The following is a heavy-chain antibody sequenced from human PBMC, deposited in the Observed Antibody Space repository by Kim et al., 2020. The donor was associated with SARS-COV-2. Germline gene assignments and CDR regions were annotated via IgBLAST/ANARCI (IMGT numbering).Heavy chain of an antibody. CDR1: GGSISSYY. CDR2: IYYSGST. J-gene: IGHJ5*02. D-gene: IGHD2-21*01. V-gene: IGHV4-59*01. Sequence: SETLSLTCTVSGGSISSYYWSWIRQPPGKGLEWIGYIYYSGSTNYNPSLKSRVTISVDTSKNQFSLKLSSVTAADTAVYYCARVVGWSTVVRYNWFDPWGQGTLVTVSS. CDR3: ARVVGWSTVVRYNWFDP.